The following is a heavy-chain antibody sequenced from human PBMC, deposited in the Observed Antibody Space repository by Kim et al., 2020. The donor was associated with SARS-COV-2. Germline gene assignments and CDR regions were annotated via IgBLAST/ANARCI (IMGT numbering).Heavy chain of an antibody. J-gene: IGHJ4*02. CDR1: GFTFSDYY. V-gene: IGHV3-11*01. Sequence: GGSLRLSCAASGFTFSDYYMSWIRQAPGKGLEWVSYISSSGSTIYYADSVKGRFTISRDNAKNSLYLQMNSLRAEDTAVYYCARFSFNTAMVTYGVSYFDYWGQGTLVTVSS. CDR2: ISSSGSTI. CDR3: ARFSFNTAMVTYGVSYFDY. D-gene: IGHD5-18*01.